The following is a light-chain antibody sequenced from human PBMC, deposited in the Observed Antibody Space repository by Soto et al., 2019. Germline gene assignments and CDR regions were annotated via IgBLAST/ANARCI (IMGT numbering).Light chain of an antibody. Sequence: DIQMTQSPSSLSASVGDRVTITCRASQSISSYLNWYHQKPGKAPKLLIYAASSLQSGVPSRFSGSGSGTDFTLTISSLQPEDFATYYCQQSFSTPLTFGGGTMVEIK. V-gene: IGKV1-39*01. CDR2: AAS. J-gene: IGKJ4*01. CDR1: QSISSY. CDR3: QQSFSTPLT.